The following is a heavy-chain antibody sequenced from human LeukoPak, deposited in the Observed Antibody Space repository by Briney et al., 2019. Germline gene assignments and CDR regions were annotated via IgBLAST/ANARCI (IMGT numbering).Heavy chain of an antibody. Sequence: SETLSLTCTVPGGSISSYYRSWIRQPPGKGLEWIGYIYYSGSTNYSPSLKSRVTISVDTSKNQFSLKLSSVTAADTAVYYCASAPYYDFWSGYYTNWYFDLWGRGTLVTVSS. D-gene: IGHD3-3*01. CDR3: ASAPYYDFWSGYYTNWYFDL. CDR2: IYYSGST. CDR1: GGSISSYY. J-gene: IGHJ2*01. V-gene: IGHV4-59*01.